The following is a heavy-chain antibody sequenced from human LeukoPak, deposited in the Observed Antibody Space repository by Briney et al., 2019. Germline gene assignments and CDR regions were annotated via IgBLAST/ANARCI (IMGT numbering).Heavy chain of an antibody. CDR3: ARHVFAYYGSGRNANWFDT. CDR1: GYTVTGYY. Sequence: ASVKVSCKASGYTVTGYYMHWVRQAPGQGLEWMGWINPNSGGTNYAQKFQGRVTMTRDTSISTAYMELSRLRPDDTAVYYCARHVFAYYGSGRNANWFDTWGQGTLVTVSS. V-gene: IGHV1-2*02. D-gene: IGHD3-10*01. CDR2: INPNSGGT. J-gene: IGHJ5*02.